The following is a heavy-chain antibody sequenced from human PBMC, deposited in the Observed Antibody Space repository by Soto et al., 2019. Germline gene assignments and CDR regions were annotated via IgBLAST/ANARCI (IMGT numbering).Heavy chain of an antibody. D-gene: IGHD2-15*01. V-gene: IGHV4-31*11. CDR2: IYYSGST. CDR3: ARDQVVVAATPAYYFDY. CDR1: GGSISSGGYY. Sequence: SETLSLTCAVSGGSISSGGYYWSWIRQHPGKGLEWIGYIYYSGSTYYNPSLKSRVTISVDTSKNQFSLKLSSVTAADTAVYYCARDQVVVAATPAYYFDYWGQGTLVTVSS. J-gene: IGHJ4*02.